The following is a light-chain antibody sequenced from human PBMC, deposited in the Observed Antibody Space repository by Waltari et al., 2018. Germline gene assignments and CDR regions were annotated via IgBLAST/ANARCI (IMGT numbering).Light chain of an antibody. V-gene: IGKV1-39*01. Sequence: DSQMIQSPSYLSASVGDRVTITCRATQNINTYLNWYQQKPGRVPKVLIYGASTLQSGVPSRFSGSGSGTEFTLTITSLQPEDFATYYCQQSYSTFTFGPGTKVDIK. CDR1: QNINTY. CDR2: GAS. J-gene: IGKJ3*01. CDR3: QQSYSTFT.